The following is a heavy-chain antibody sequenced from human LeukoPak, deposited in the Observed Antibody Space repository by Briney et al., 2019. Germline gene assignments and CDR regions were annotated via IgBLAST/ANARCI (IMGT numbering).Heavy chain of an antibody. CDR3: AREGCSSTSCYAGIGAFDI. J-gene: IGHJ3*02. CDR1: GGTFSSYA. Sequence: ASVKVSCKASGGTFSSYAISWVRQAPGQGLEWMGGIIPIFGTANYAQKFQGRVTITADKSTSTAYMELSSLRSEDTAVYYCAREGCSSTSCYAGIGAFDIWGQGTMVTVSS. CDR2: IIPIFGTA. V-gene: IGHV1-69*06. D-gene: IGHD2-2*01.